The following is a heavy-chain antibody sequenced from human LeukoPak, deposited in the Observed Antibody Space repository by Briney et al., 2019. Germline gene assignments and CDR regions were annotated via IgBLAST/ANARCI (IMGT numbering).Heavy chain of an antibody. Sequence: SQTLSLTCTVSGGSISSGGYYWSWIRQPPGKGLEWIGYVYYSGNTNQNPSLKSRVTISVDTSKNQFSLMLSSVSAADTAVYYCARGDIARPLDFWGQGTLVTVSS. J-gene: IGHJ4*02. V-gene: IGHV4-61*08. CDR1: GGSISSGGYY. CDR3: ARGDIARPLDF. CDR2: VYYSGNT. D-gene: IGHD2-15*01.